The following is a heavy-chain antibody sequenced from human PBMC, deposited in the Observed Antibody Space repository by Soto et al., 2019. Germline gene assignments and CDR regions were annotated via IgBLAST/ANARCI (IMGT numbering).Heavy chain of an antibody. CDR2: IYTDGSP. Sequence: VQLVETGGALIQPGGSLRLSCAASGFTVSNNFMSWVRQAPGKALEWVSVIYTDGSPYYTGSVRDRFTISRDDSQNTVFRTMNNLRVEETAVYYCAGGMVRGVSAFDICGQGTTVTVSS. V-gene: IGHV3-53*02. D-gene: IGHD3-10*01. CDR3: AGGMVRGVSAFDI. J-gene: IGHJ3*02. CDR1: GFTVSNNF.